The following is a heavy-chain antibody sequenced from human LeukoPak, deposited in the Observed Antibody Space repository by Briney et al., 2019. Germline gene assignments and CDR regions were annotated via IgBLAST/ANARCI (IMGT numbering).Heavy chain of an antibody. CDR1: GYTFTGYY. CDR2: INPNSGGT. CDR3: AREFYSSSGWYSWRFLDY. Sequence: ASVKVSCKASGYTFTGYYMHWVRQAPGQGLEWMGWINPNSGGTNYAQKLQGRVTMTTDTSTSTAYMELRSLRSDDTAVYYCAREFYSSSGWYSWRFLDYWGQGTLVTVSS. V-gene: IGHV1-2*02. D-gene: IGHD6-19*01. J-gene: IGHJ4*02.